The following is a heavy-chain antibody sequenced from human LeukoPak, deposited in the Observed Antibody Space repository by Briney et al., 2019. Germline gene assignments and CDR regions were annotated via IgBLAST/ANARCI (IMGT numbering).Heavy chain of an antibody. CDR3: AKVGDSSSSVDISPFDY. D-gene: IGHD6-6*01. Sequence: GGSLRLSCAASGFTFTDYPMSWLRQAPGKGVEWVSALTRSGGSTYYADSVKGRFTICRDNSKNTLYLQMNSLRAEDTAVYYCAKVGDSSSSVDISPFDYWGQGTLVTVSS. CDR2: LTRSGGST. CDR1: GFTFTDYP. V-gene: IGHV3-23*01. J-gene: IGHJ4*02.